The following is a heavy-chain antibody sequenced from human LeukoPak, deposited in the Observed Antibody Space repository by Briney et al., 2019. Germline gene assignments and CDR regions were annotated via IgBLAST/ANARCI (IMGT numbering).Heavy chain of an antibody. CDR1: GFTFSSHG. CDR2: ISYDGTNK. CDR3: ARSPQGPLRYFDWLSPGVDY. V-gene: IGHV3-30*03. D-gene: IGHD3-9*01. J-gene: IGHJ4*02. Sequence: PGGSLRLSCAASGFTFSSHGMSWVRQAPGKGLEWVAVISYDGTNKYYSDSVKGRFTISRDNAKNSLYLQMNSLRAEDTAVYYCARSPQGPLRYFDWLSPGVDYWGQGTLVTVSS.